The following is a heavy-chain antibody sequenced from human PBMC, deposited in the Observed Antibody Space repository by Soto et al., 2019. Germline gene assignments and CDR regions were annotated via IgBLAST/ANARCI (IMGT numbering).Heavy chain of an antibody. CDR2: ISGSGGST. D-gene: IGHD3-3*01. J-gene: IGHJ6*02. Sequence: EVQLVESGGGLVQPGGSLRLSCVASGFTFSSYAMSWVRQAPGKGLEWVSAISGSGGSTYYADSVKGRFTISRDNSKNTLYLQMNSLRAEDTAVYYCAKDRDYDFWSGYSSRGGYYYGMDVWGQGTTVTVSS. CDR1: GFTFSSYA. CDR3: AKDRDYDFWSGYSSRGGYYYGMDV. V-gene: IGHV3-23*04.